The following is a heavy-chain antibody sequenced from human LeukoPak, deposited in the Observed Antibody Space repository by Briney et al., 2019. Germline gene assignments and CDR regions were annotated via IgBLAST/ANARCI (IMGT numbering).Heavy chain of an antibody. CDR3: VRRADSSGYLLGPADY. CDR2: ISAYNGNT. V-gene: IGHV1-18*01. J-gene: IGHJ4*02. Sequence: ASVKVSCKASGYTFTSYGISWVRQAPGQGLEWMGWISAYNGNTNYAQKFQGRVTMTTDTSTSTAYMELRSLRSDDTAVYYCVRRADSSGYLLGPADYWGQGTLVTVSS. CDR1: GYTFTSYG. D-gene: IGHD3-22*01.